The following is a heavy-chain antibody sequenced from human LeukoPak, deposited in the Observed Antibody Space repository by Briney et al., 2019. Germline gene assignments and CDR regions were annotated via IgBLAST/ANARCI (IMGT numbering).Heavy chain of an antibody. V-gene: IGHV3-7*01. CDR2: IKFDVSVI. CDR1: GFTFSDYW. CDR3: AGTNYGSGSYYTPGGYYGMDV. D-gene: IGHD3-10*01. J-gene: IGHJ6*02. Sequence: GGSLRLSCAASGFTFSDYWMTWVRQAPGKGLEWVANIKFDVSVIYYADSVKGRFTISRDNAKNSLYLQMNSLRAEDTAVYYCAGTNYGSGSYYTPGGYYGMDVWGQGTTVTVSS.